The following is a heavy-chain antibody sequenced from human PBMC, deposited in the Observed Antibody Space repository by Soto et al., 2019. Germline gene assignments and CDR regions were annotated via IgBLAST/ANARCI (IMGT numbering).Heavy chain of an antibody. CDR1: GGSISGYY. D-gene: IGHD2-15*01. Sequence: SETLSLTCTVSGGSISGYYWSWIRQPPGEGLEWIGYIYYSGSTNYNPSLKSRVTISVDTSKNQFSLKLSSVTAADTAVYYCARSYRRYCSGGSCYSYYYYYMDVWGKGTTVTVSS. V-gene: IGHV4-59*01. CDR2: IYYSGST. J-gene: IGHJ6*03. CDR3: ARSYRRYCSGGSCYSYYYYYMDV.